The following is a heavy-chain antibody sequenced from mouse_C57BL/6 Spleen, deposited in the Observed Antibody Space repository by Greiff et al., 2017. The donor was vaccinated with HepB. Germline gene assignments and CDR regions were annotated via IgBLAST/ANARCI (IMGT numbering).Heavy chain of an antibody. CDR3: VRDESIYYDDDGGDWYFDV. CDR1: GFTFNTYA. V-gene: IGHV10-3*01. Sequence: EVQLVESGGGLVQPKGSLKLSCAASGFTFNTYAMHWVRQAPGKGLEWVARIRSKSSNYATYYADSVNDRFTITRDDSQSMLYLQMNNLKTEDTAMYYCVRDESIYYDDDGGDWYFDVWGTGTTVTVSS. J-gene: IGHJ1*03. CDR2: IRSKSSNYAT. D-gene: IGHD2-4*01.